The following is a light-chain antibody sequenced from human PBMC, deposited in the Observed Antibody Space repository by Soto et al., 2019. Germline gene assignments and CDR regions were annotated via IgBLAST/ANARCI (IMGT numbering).Light chain of an antibody. CDR1: QSVGSSY. V-gene: IGKV3-20*01. CDR3: QQYVSSPFT. J-gene: IGKJ3*01. Sequence: IVLTNSPCTLSLSPLERATLSCRASQSVGSSYLTWYQQKPGQAPRLLIYDVSSRATGIPDRFSGSGSGTDFTLTISRLEPEDCAVYYCQQYVSSPFTFGPGTKVDIK. CDR2: DVS.